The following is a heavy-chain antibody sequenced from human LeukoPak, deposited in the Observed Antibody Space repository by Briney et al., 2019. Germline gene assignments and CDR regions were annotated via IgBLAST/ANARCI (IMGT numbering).Heavy chain of an antibody. CDR1: GYTFTSYG. J-gene: IGHJ4*02. V-gene: IGHV1-18*01. Sequence: ASVKVSCKASGYTFTSYGISWVRQAPGQGLEWMGWISAYNGNTNYAQKLQGRVNMTTDTSTSTAYMELRSLRSDDTAVYYCARYYIAVAGREDFDYWGQGTLVTVSS. CDR3: ARYYIAVAGREDFDY. D-gene: IGHD6-19*01. CDR2: ISAYNGNT.